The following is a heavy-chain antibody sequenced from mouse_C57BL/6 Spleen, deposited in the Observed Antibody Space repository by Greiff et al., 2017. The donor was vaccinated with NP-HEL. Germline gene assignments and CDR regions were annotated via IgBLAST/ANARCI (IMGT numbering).Heavy chain of an antibody. J-gene: IGHJ2*01. D-gene: IGHD1-1*01. Sequence: EVQRVESGGGLVKPGGSLKLSCAASGFTFSDYGMHWVRQAPEKGLEWVAYISSGSSTIYYADTVKGRFTISRDNAKNTLFLHMTSLRSEDTAMYYCAREGSTYYFDDWGQGTTLTVSS. CDR1: GFTFSDYG. V-gene: IGHV5-17*01. CDR2: ISSGSSTI. CDR3: AREGSTYYFDD.